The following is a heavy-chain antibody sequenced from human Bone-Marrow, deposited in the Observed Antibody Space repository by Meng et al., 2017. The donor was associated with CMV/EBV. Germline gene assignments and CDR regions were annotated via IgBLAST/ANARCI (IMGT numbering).Heavy chain of an antibody. Sequence: ASVKVSCKASGYTFTGYYMHWVRQAPGQGLEWMGWINPNSGGTNYAQKFQGRVTMTRDTSISTAYMELSRLRSDDTAVYYCARDRPIVVVPAATNGEDYWVQGTLVTVSS. D-gene: IGHD2-2*01. CDR1: GYTFTGYY. CDR2: INPNSGGT. J-gene: IGHJ4*02. V-gene: IGHV1-2*02. CDR3: ARDRPIVVVPAATNGEDY.